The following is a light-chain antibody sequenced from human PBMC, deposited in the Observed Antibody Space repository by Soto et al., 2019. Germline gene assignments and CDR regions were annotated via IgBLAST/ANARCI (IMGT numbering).Light chain of an antibody. Sequence: DIQMTQSPSTLSASVGDRVTFTCRASQSIDTWLAWYQQKPGKAPKLLIYKASNLESGVPSRFSGSGSGTEFTLTISSLQPDDFATYYCQQYNTYSYTFGQGTRLEIK. J-gene: IGKJ2*01. V-gene: IGKV1-5*03. CDR2: KAS. CDR3: QQYNTYSYT. CDR1: QSIDTW.